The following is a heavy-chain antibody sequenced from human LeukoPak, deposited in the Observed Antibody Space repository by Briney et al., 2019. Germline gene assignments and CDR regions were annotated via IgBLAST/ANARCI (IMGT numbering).Heavy chain of an antibody. Sequence: GGSLRLSCAASGFTFSGYELNWVRQAPGKGLEWVSYISSSGTTIYDADSVKGRFTISRDNAKTSLYLQMNSLRAEDTAIYYCARETRRSDGYKSGNWFDSWGQGTLVTVSS. D-gene: IGHD5-24*01. J-gene: IGHJ5*01. CDR3: ARETRRSDGYKSGNWFDS. CDR2: ISSSGTTI. V-gene: IGHV3-48*03. CDR1: GFTFSGYE.